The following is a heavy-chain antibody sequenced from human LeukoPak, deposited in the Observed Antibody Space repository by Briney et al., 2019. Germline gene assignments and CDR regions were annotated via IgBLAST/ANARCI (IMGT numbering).Heavy chain of an antibody. V-gene: IGHV3-48*03. CDR1: GFTFSSYE. Sequence: GGSLRLSCAASGFTFSSYEMNWVRQAPGKGLEWVSYISSSGSTIYYADSVKGRFTISRDNAKNSLYLQMNSPRAEHKAVYYCARDAIGFSWFLFDYCGQGTLVTVSS. CDR2: ISSSGSTI. D-gene: IGHD6-13*01. J-gene: IGHJ4*02. CDR3: ARDAIGFSWFLFDY.